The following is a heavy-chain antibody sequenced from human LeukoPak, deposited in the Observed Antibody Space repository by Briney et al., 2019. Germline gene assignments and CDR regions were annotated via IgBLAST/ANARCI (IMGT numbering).Heavy chain of an antibody. D-gene: IGHD3-16*01. CDR3: ARNKTTGGGGFDY. J-gene: IGHJ4*02. CDR1: GYTFNSHG. Sequence: GASVKVSCKASGYTFNSHGISWIRQAPGQGPEWMGWISGDYGYTKYAQKFQGRVTMTTDTYTDTSYMELRSLRSDDTAVYYCARNKTTGGGGFDYWGQGTLITVSS. CDR2: ISGDYGYT. V-gene: IGHV1-18*04.